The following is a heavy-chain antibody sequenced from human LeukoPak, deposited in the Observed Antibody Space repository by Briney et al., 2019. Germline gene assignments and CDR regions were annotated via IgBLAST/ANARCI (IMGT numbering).Heavy chain of an antibody. CDR3: PITNPYSRAYNWFYP. D-gene: IGHD6-13*01. Sequence: XXPGQGREXMGGIIPIFATANYAQNFQGRPTITTDESTRTAYMELSSLRSEDTAVYYCPITNPYSRAYNWFYPWGQGTLVTVSS. CDR2: IIPIFATA. J-gene: IGHJ5*02. V-gene: IGHV1-69*05.